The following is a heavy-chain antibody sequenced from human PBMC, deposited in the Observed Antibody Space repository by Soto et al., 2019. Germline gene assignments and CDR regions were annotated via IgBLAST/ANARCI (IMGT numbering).Heavy chain of an antibody. CDR3: AKFGGGGSCYFCYFDY. J-gene: IGHJ4*02. Sequence: PGGSLRLSCAASGFTFSSYAMSWVRQAPGKGLEWVSAISGSGGSTYYADSVKGRFTISRDNSKNTLYLQMNSLRAEDTAVYYCAKFGGGGSCYFCYFDYWGQGTLVTVSS. D-gene: IGHD2-15*01. V-gene: IGHV3-23*01. CDR1: GFTFSSYA. CDR2: ISGSGGST.